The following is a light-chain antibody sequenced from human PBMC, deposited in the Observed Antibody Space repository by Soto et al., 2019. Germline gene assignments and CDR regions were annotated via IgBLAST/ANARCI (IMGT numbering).Light chain of an antibody. V-gene: IGKV1-39*01. CDR3: QQGYSTPPWT. CDR2: AAS. Sequence: DIQMTQSPSSLSASVGDRVTITCRASQSISSYLNWYQQKPGKAPKLLIYAASSLQSGVPSRFSGSGSGTDFTLTISSLQPEDFATYYCQQGYSTPPWTFGQGTKM. CDR1: QSISSY. J-gene: IGKJ1*01.